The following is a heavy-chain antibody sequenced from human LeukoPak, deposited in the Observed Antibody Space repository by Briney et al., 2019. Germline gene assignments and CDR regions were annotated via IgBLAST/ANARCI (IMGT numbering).Heavy chain of an antibody. D-gene: IGHD3-22*01. CDR1: GYTFTSYY. CDR2: IIPILGIA. J-gene: IGHJ4*02. CDR3: ARGRAYYDSSGYSDY. V-gene: IGHV1-69*04. Sequence: GASVKVSCKASGYTFTSYYMHWVRQAPGQGLEWMGRIIPILGIANYAQKFQGRVTITADKSTSTAYMELSSLRSEDTAVYYCARGRAYYDSSGYSDYWGQGTLVTVSS.